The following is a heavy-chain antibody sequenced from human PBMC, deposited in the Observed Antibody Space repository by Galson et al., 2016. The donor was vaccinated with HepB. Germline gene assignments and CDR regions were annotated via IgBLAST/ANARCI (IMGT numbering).Heavy chain of an antibody. V-gene: IGHV3-7*01. Sequence: SLRLSCAASGSTFSSYWMSWVRQAPGKGLEWVANIKEDGSEKYYVDAVKGRLTISRDNAKNSLFLQMNSLRAEDTAVYYCAREWHGSGWFDYWGQGTLVTVSS. CDR1: GSTFSSYW. J-gene: IGHJ4*02. CDR3: AREWHGSGWFDY. CDR2: IKEDGSEK. D-gene: IGHD6-19*01.